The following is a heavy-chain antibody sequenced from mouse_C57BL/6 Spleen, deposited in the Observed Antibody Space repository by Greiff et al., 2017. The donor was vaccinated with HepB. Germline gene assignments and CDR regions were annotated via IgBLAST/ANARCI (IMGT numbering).Heavy chain of an antibody. CDR1: GYTFTNYW. CDR3: ARWLYSSGYGFAY. CDR2: IYPGGGYT. J-gene: IGHJ3*01. V-gene: IGHV1-63*01. D-gene: IGHD3-2*02. Sequence: QVQLQQSGAELVRPGTSVKMSCKASGYTFTNYWIGWAKQSPGHGLEWIGDIYPGGGYTNYNEKFKGKATLTADKSSSTAYMQFSSLTSEDSAISYCARWLYSSGYGFAYWGQGTLVTVSA.